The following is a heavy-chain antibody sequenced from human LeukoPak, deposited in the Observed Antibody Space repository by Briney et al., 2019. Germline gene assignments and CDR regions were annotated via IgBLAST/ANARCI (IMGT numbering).Heavy chain of an antibody. CDR3: ARGRLRMNDY. CDR2: INHSGST. Sequence: NTSETLSLTCAVYGGSFSGCYWSWIRQPPGKGLEWIGEINHSGSTNYNPSLKSRVTISVDTSKNQFSLKLSSVTAADTAVYYCARGRLRMNDYWGQGTLVTVSS. J-gene: IGHJ4*02. CDR1: GGSFSGCY. D-gene: IGHD4-17*01. V-gene: IGHV4-34*01.